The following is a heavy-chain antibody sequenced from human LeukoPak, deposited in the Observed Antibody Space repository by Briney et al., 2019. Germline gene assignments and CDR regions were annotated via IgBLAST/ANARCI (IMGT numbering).Heavy chain of an antibody. CDR1: GFTFSSYD. Sequence: GGSLRLSCAASGFTFSSYDMHWVRQAPGKGLEWVALVSYGGSNKYYADSVKGRFTISRDNSKNTLYLEMNSLRVEDTDVYYRARGPVYTSGWYYYYYMDVWGKGTTVTVSS. J-gene: IGHJ6*03. V-gene: IGHV3-30*04. D-gene: IGHD6-19*01. CDR2: VSYGGSNK. CDR3: ARGPVYTSGWYYYYYMDV.